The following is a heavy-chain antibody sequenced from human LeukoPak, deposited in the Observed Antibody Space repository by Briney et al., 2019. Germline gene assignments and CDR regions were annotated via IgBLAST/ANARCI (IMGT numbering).Heavy chain of an antibody. J-gene: IGHJ1*01. Sequence: LGGSLRLSCAASGFTFSSYAMSWVRQAPGKGLEWVSAISGSGGSTYYADSVKGRFTISRDNSKNTLYLQMNSLRAEDTAVYYCAKDPFGCSGGSCYLDGYFQHWGQGTLVTVSS. CDR1: GFTFSSYA. CDR2: ISGSGGST. CDR3: AKDPFGCSGGSCYLDGYFQH. V-gene: IGHV3-23*01. D-gene: IGHD2-15*01.